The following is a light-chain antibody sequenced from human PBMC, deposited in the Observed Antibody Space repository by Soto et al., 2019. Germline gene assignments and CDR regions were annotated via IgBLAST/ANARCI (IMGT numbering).Light chain of an antibody. CDR3: KPYGSTPPEFT. CDR2: DAS. Sequence: EIVLTQSPSTLSLSPGERATLSCRASQTVSNNYLAWYQQKPDQAPRLLIYDASSRATGIPDRFSGTGSGTDFTLTISRLEPEDFAVYYCKPYGSTPPEFTFGPGTKVAIK. CDR1: QTVSNNY. V-gene: IGKV3-20*01. J-gene: IGKJ3*01.